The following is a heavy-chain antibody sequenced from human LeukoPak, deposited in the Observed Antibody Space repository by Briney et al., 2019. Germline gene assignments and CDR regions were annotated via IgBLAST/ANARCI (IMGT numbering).Heavy chain of an antibody. J-gene: IGHJ4*02. D-gene: IGHD2-2*01. Sequence: PSETLSLTCTVSGGSINNYYWSWIRQSPGKGLEWIGYIYYSGSTKYNPSLKSRVTMSVDTSKNQFSLNLNSVTAADTAVYYCARHSSTFYYSDYWGQGTLVTVSS. CDR1: GGSINNYY. CDR2: IYYSGST. CDR3: ARHSSTFYYSDY. V-gene: IGHV4-59*08.